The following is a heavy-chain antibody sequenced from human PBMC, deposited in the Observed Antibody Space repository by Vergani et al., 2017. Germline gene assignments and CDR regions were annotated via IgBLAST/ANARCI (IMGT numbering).Heavy chain of an antibody. D-gene: IGHD5-12*01. Sequence: EVQLLESGGDLVQPGGSLRLSCAASGFTFNHYAMNWVRQAPGKGLEWVSGISGSCGSTYYAGSVKGRFTISRDSSKNTLYLQRNSLSAGDTAVYYCAKANPRNSGYDDLYYYHAMDVWGQGTTVTVSS. CDR1: GFTFNHYA. J-gene: IGHJ6*02. CDR3: AKANPRNSGYDDLYYYHAMDV. CDR2: ISGSCGST. V-gene: IGHV3-23*01.